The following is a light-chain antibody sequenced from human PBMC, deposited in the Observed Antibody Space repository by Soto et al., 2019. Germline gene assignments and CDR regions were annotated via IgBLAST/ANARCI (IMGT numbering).Light chain of an antibody. CDR3: QQYNNWPPYT. J-gene: IGKJ2*01. CDR2: GAS. V-gene: IGKV3-15*01. Sequence: ELVMTQSPATLSVSPGERATLACRASQRVSSTLALYPQKPGQAPRLLHYGASTRDTGIPARFSGSGSGTEFTLTISSLQSEDFAVYYCQQYNNWPPYTFGQGTKLEIK. CDR1: QRVSST.